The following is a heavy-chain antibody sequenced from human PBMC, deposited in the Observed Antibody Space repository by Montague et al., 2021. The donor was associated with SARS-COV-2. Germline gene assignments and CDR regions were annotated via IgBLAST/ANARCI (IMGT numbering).Heavy chain of an antibody. V-gene: IGHV4-61*09. CDR1: GGSISTGNYY. CDR2: IYTSGRT. J-gene: IGHJ4*01. CDR3: ARKVVLADCFDF. Sequence: TLSLTCNVSGGSISTGNYYWSWIRQPAGKRLEWIGDIYTSGRTNYNPSDQSRVTILVDTSKNQFSLRLNSVTAADTAVYYCARKVVLADCFDFWGHGTLVTVSS. D-gene: IGHD2-15*01.